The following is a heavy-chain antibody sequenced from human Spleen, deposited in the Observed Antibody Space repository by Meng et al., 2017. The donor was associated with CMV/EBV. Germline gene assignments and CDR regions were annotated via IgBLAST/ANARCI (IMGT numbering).Heavy chain of an antibody. CDR1: GFTFSSYS. CDR3: ARDSSGFWSGYSY. Sequence: AASGFTFSSYSMNWVRQAPGKGLKWVSSISSSSSYIYYADSVKGRFTISRDNAKNSLYLQMNSLRAEDTAVYYCARDSSGFWSGYSYWGQGTLVTVSS. D-gene: IGHD3-3*01. CDR2: ISSSSSYI. J-gene: IGHJ4*02. V-gene: IGHV3-21*01.